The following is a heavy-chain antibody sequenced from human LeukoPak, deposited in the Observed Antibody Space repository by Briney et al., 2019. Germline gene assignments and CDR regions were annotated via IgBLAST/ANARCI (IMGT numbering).Heavy chain of an antibody. J-gene: IGHJ6*03. V-gene: IGHV1-2*02. CDR3: AGDWNYGSGSYSRCYYMDV. Sequence: GASVKVSCKASGYTFTGYYMHWVRQAPGQGLEWMGWINPNSGGTNYAQKFQGRVTMTRDTSISTAYMELSRLRSDDTAVYYCAGDWNYGSGSYSRCYYMDVWGKGTTVTVSS. CDR1: GYTFTGYY. CDR2: INPNSGGT. D-gene: IGHD3-10*01.